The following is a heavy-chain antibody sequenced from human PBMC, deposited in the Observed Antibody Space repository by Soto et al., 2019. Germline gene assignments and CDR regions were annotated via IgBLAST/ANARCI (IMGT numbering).Heavy chain of an antibody. V-gene: IGHV1-69*01. D-gene: IGHD2-15*01. CDR3: ARGKVVVVAATRAYYYGMDV. Sequence: QVQLVQSGAEVKKPGSSVKVSCKASGGTFSSYAISWVRQAPGQGLEWVGGIIPIFGTANYAQKFQGRVTITADESTSTAYMELSSLRSEDTAVYYCARGKVVVVAATRAYYYGMDVWGQGTTVTVSS. CDR2: IIPIFGTA. J-gene: IGHJ6*02. CDR1: GGTFSSYA.